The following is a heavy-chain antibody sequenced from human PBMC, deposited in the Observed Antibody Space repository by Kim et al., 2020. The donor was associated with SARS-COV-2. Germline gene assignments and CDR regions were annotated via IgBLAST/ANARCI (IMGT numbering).Heavy chain of an antibody. CDR2: IYWDDDK. V-gene: IGHV2-5*02. J-gene: IGHJ6*02. CDR3: ARYYPLTGMDV. D-gene: IGHD3-22*01. Sequence: SGPTLVKPTQTLTLTCTFSGFSLSTSGVVVGWIRQPPGKALEWLALIYWDDDKRYSPSLKSRLTITKDTSKNQVVLTMTNMDPVDTATYYSARYYPLTGMDVWGQGTTVTVSS. CDR1: GFSLSTSGVV.